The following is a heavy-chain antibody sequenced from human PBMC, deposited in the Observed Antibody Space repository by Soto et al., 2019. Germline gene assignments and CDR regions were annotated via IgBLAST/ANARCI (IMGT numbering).Heavy chain of an antibody. CDR2: IYYSGST. CDR3: ARHYPFLAVAGTGAFDI. CDR1: GGSISSSSYY. V-gene: IGHV4-39*01. J-gene: IGHJ3*02. D-gene: IGHD6-19*01. Sequence: QLQLQESGPGLVKPSETLSLTCTVSGGSISSSSYYWGWIRQPPGKGLEWIGSIYYSGSTYYNPSLKSRVTISVDTSKNQFSLKLSSVTAADTAVYYCARHYPFLAVAGTGAFDIWGQGTMVTVSS.